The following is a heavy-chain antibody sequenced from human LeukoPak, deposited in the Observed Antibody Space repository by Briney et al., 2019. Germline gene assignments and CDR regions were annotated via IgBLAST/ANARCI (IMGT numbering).Heavy chain of an antibody. CDR1: GFTVSSNC. CDR2: IYRDGST. D-gene: IGHD3-10*01. J-gene: IGHJ4*02. CDR3: AREGSQGSGSYFGY. V-gene: IGHV3-66*01. Sequence: GGSLRLSCAASGFTVSSNCMSWVRQAPGKGLEWVSVIYRDGSTYNADSVKGRFTISRDNSKNTLYLQMNSLRAEDTAVYYCAREGSQGSGSYFGYWGQGTLVTVSS.